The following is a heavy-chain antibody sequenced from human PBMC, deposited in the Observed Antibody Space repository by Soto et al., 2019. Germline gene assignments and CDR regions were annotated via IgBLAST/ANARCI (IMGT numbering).Heavy chain of an antibody. V-gene: IGHV3-15*07. Sequence: EVQLVESGGGLVKPGGSLRLSCAASDFTITNAWMNWVRQAPGKGLEWVGRIKTKAEGGATDYAAPLKGRFTSSRDDSRNTLFPQMNTLKSEATSVYYCTTGSVEGVWGQGATVTVSS. CDR1: DFTITNAW. CDR3: TTGSVEGV. J-gene: IGHJ6*02. CDR2: IKTKAEGGAT. D-gene: IGHD2-15*01.